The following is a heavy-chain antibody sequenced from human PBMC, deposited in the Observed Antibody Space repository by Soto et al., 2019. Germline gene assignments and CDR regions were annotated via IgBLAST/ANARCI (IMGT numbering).Heavy chain of an antibody. CDR1: GGSISSGGYS. V-gene: IGHV4-30-2*01. CDR3: AREPREEEEFYDSSGYADS. CDR2: IYHSGST. Sequence: SETLSLTCAVSGGSISSGGYSWSWIRQPPGKGLEWIGYIYHSGSTYYNPSLKSRVTISVDKSKNQFSLNLSSVTAADTAFYFCAREPREEEEFYDSSGYADSWGQGTLVTVSS. D-gene: IGHD3-22*01. J-gene: IGHJ5*01.